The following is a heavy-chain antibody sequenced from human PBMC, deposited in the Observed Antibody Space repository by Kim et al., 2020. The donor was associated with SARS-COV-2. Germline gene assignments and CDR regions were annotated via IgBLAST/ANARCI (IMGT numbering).Heavy chain of an antibody. J-gene: IGHJ4*02. Sequence: SETLSLTCAVYGGSFSGYYWSWIRQPPGKGLEWIGEINHSGSTNYNPSLKSRVTISVDTSKNQFSLKLSSVTAADTAVYYCARAPPGGIVATTRLFDYWGQGTLVTVSS. V-gene: IGHV4-34*01. CDR3: ARAPPGGIVATTRLFDY. CDR2: INHSGST. D-gene: IGHD5-12*01. CDR1: GGSFSGYY.